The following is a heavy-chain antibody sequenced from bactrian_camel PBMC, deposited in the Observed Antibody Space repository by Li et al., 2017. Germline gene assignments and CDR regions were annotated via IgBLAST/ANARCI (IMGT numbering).Heavy chain of an antibody. CDR3: VGGLLFQF. D-gene: IGHD1*01. Sequence: DVQLVESGGGLVQPGGSLRLSCAASGFAFSAYVMSWVRQAPGKGLGWVSRISLGGVHTYYADSVKGRFAISRDNAKNTVYLQMNSLKSEDTGLYYRVGGLLFQFWGQGTQVTVS. V-gene: IGHV3S40*01. CDR1: GFAFSAYV. CDR2: ISLGGVHT. J-gene: IGHJ4*01.